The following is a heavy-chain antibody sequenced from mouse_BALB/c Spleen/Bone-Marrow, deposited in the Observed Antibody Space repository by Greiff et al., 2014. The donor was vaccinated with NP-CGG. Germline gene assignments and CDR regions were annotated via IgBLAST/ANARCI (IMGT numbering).Heavy chain of an antibody. J-gene: IGHJ3*01. CDR1: GFNIKDTY. CDR3: ARYDYRYSWFAY. CDR2: IDPANGNT. D-gene: IGHD2-14*01. Sequence: VQLQQSGAELVKPGASVKLSCTASGFNIKDTYMHWGKQRPEQGLEWIGRIDPANGNTKYDPKFQGKATITTDTSSNTAYLQLRSLTSEDTAVYHCARYDYRYSWFAYWGQGTLVTVSA. V-gene: IGHV14-3*02.